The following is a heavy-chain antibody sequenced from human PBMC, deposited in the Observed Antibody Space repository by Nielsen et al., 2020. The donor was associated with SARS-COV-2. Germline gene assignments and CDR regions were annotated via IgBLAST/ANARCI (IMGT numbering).Heavy chain of an antibody. CDR3: ATPFSGSSWTPPRETGAFDI. CDR1: GFTFDDYA. D-gene: IGHD6-13*01. CDR2: ISYDGNNK. J-gene: IGHJ3*02. Sequence: GESLKISCAASGFTFDDYAMHWVRQAPGKGLEWVAVISYDGNNKYYADSVRGRFTISRDNSKNTLYLQMNSLRAEDTAVYYCATPFSGSSWTPPRETGAFDIWGQGTMVTVSS. V-gene: IGHV3-30-3*01.